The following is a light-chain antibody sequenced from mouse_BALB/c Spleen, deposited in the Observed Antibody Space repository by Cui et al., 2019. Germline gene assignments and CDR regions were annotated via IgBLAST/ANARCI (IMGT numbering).Light chain of an antibody. CDR1: SSVSY. Sequence: HIVLTHSPAIMSASPGEKVTMTCSASSSVSYMYWYQQKPRSSPKPWIYLTSNLASGVPARFSGSGSGTSYSLTISSMEAEDAATYYCQQWSSNPWTFGGGTKLEIK. J-gene: IGKJ1*01. CDR2: LTS. CDR3: QQWSSNPWT. V-gene: IGKV4-68*01.